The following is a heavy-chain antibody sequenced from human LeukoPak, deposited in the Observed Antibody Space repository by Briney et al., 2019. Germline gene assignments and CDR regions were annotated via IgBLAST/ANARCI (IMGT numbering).Heavy chain of an antibody. J-gene: IGHJ3*02. Sequence: SETLSLTCTVSGGSISSYYWSWIRQPPGKGLEWIGYIYYSGSTNYNPSLKSRVTISVDTSKNQFSLKLSSVTAADTAVYYCARDPFVREDAFDIWGQGTMVIVSS. D-gene: IGHD3-10*02. CDR1: GGSISSYY. CDR3: ARDPFVREDAFDI. V-gene: IGHV4-59*12. CDR2: IYYSGST.